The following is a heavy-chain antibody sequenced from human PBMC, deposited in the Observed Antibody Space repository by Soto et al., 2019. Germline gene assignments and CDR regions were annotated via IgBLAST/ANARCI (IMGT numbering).Heavy chain of an antibody. CDR3: ARDSELAFYTHHYYGLDV. J-gene: IGHJ6*02. CDR1: GFTFSNSA. CDR2: TSYDGNNK. D-gene: IGHD1-7*01. V-gene: IGHV3-30-3*01. Sequence: GGSLRLSCAASGFTFSNSAMHWVRQAPGKGLEWVAVTSYDGNNKYHADSVKGRFTISRDNSNNTLYLQMNSLRPEDTAVYYCARDSELAFYTHHYYGLDVWGQGTTVTVSS.